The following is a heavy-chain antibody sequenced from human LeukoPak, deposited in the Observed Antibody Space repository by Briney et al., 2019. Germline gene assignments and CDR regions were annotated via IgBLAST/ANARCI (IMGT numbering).Heavy chain of an antibody. CDR2: IYNSGNT. Sequence: PSETLSLTCTVSGGSINSYYWTWIRQPPGKGREWIGNIYNSGNTNYNPSLKSRVTISVDTSKNQFSLKLNSVTAADTAVYYCARESGSYLWRSWLNPWGQGTLVTVSS. CDR1: GGSINSYY. CDR3: ARESGSYLWRSWLNP. J-gene: IGHJ5*02. V-gene: IGHV4-59*01. D-gene: IGHD3-16*01.